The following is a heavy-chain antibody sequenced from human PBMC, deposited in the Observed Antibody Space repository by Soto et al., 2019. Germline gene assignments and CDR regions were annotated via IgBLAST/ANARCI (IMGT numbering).Heavy chain of an antibody. CDR2: ISWNSGSI. Sequence: EVQLVESGGGLVQPGRSLRLSCAASGFTFDDYAMHWVRQAPGKGLEWVSGISWNSGSIGYADSVKGRFTISRDNAKNSLYLQMNSLRAEDTVLYYCAKGKLEMDYWGQGTLVTVSS. D-gene: IGHD3-3*01. V-gene: IGHV3-9*01. J-gene: IGHJ4*02. CDR1: GFTFDDYA. CDR3: AKGKLEMDY.